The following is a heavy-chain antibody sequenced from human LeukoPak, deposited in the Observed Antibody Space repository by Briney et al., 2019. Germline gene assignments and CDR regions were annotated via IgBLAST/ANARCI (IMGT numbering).Heavy chain of an antibody. Sequence: PSETLSLTCTVSGGSISSYYWSWIRQPAGKGLEWIGRIYTSGSTNYNPSLKSRVTMSVDTSKNQFSLKLSSVTAADTAVYYCARGRWLFQIGAFDIWGQGTMVTVSS. CDR1: GGSISSYY. CDR3: ARGRWLFQIGAFDI. CDR2: IYTSGST. D-gene: IGHD2-21*01. J-gene: IGHJ3*02. V-gene: IGHV4-4*07.